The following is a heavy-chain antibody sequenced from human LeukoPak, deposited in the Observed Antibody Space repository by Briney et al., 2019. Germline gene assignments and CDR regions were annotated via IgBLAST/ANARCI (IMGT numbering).Heavy chain of an antibody. V-gene: IGHV3-33*01. CDR2: IWYDGTNE. CDR1: GFTCSSYG. J-gene: IGHJ6*02. D-gene: IGHD6-6*01. Sequence: GRSLRLSCAASGFTCSSYGMQWVRQAPGKGLEWVAVIWYDGTNEYYADSVKGRFTISRDNSKNTLYLQMNSMRAEDTAVYYCARERIRGSSYYYYGMDVWGQGTTVTVSS. CDR3: ARERIRGSSYYYYGMDV.